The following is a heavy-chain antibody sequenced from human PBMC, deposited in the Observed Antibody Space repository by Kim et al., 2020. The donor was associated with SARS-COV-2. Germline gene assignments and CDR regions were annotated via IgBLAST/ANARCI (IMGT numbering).Heavy chain of an antibody. V-gene: IGHV3-23*03. CDR2: IYSGGSGT. CDR3: AKKVISAGTRYFDT. D-gene: IGHD2-2*01. J-gene: IGHJ4*02. CDR1: GFTFSSYA. Sequence: GGSLRLSCAASGFTFSSYAMNWVRQAPGKGLEWVSVIYSGGSGTLYAVSVQGRFTISIDNSKNTLYLQMIVLRAENNAVYYCAKKVISAGTRYFDTWCQG.